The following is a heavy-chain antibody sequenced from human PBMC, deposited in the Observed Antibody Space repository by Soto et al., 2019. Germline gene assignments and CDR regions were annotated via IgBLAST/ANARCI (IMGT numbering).Heavy chain of an antibody. CDR2: TYYRSKWYN. CDR3: ARGTGTTLYYYYGMDV. V-gene: IGHV6-1*01. J-gene: IGHJ6*02. Sequence: QSQTLSLTCAISGDSVSSNSAAWNWIRQSPSRGLEWLGRTYYRSKWYNDYAVSVKSRITINPDTSKNQFSLQLNSVTPEDTAVYYCARGTGTTLYYYYGMDVWGQGTTVTVSS. CDR1: GDSVSSNSAA. D-gene: IGHD1-1*01.